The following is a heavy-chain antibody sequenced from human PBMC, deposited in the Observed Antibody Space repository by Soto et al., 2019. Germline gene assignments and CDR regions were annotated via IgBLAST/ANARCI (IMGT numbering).Heavy chain of an antibody. V-gene: IGHV1-18*01. J-gene: IGHJ2*01. CDR3: ARGEKIYQLLSPKGYFDL. CDR1: GYTFTSYG. CDR2: VSAYNGNT. D-gene: IGHD2-2*01. Sequence: QVQLVQSGAEVKKPGASVKVSCKASGYTFTSYGINWVRQAPGQGLEWMGWVSAYNGNTNYAQKLQGRVTMTTDTSRSTAYMELRSLRCDDTAVYYCARGEKIYQLLSPKGYFDLWGRGTLVTVSS.